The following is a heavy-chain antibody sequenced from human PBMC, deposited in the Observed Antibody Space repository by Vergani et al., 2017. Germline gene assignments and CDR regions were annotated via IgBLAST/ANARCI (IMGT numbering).Heavy chain of an antibody. D-gene: IGHD4-17*01. V-gene: IGHV1-69*13. J-gene: IGHJ6*02. Sequence: VQLVQSGAEVKKPGSSGKVSCKASGGTFSSYAISWVRQAPGQGLEWMGRIIPIFDTANYAQKFQGRVTITADESTSTAYMELSSLRSEDTAVYYCARXDYGVNPYYYGMDVWGQGTTVTVSS. CDR2: IIPIFDTA. CDR1: GGTFSSYA. CDR3: ARXDYGVNPYYYGMDV.